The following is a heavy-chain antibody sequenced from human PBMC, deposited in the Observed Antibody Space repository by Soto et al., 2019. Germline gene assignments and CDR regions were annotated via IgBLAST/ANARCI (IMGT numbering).Heavy chain of an antibody. CDR3: ARRARPDFYYMDV. Sequence: EVQLAESGGGLAQPGGSLRLSCAASGFNLSGYAMDWVRQAPGTGLEYVSGISSTGVGTYYANSVQGRVTISRDNSKTTVYLQMGSLRPEDMGVYYCARRARPDFYYMDVWGKGTTVTVSS. V-gene: IGHV3-64*01. D-gene: IGHD6-6*01. CDR1: GFNLSGYA. CDR2: ISSTGVGT. J-gene: IGHJ6*03.